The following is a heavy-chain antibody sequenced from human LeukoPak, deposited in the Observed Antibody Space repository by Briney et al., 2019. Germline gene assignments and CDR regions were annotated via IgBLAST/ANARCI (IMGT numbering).Heavy chain of an antibody. V-gene: IGHV4-59*01. CDR3: ARRLAPSFPFDY. D-gene: IGHD1-26*01. Sequence: SETLSLTCTVSGGSISSYYWSWIRQPPGKGLEWFGCIYYSGSTNYNPSLKSRVTISVDTTKNQFSLKLSSVTAADTAVYYCARRLAPSFPFDYWGQGTLVTVSS. J-gene: IGHJ4*02. CDR2: IYYSGST. CDR1: GGSISSYY.